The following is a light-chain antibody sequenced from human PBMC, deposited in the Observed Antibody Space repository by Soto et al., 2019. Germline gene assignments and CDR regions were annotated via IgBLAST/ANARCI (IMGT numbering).Light chain of an antibody. CDR2: GAS. CDR1: QSVSSS. CDR3: QQYGTSPFT. Sequence: EIVLTQSPATLSLSPGERATLSCRASQSVSSSLAWYQQKPGQAPRLLIYGASNRATGIPDRFSGSGSGTDFTLTISRLEPEDFAVYYCQQYGTSPFTFGPGTKVDIK. J-gene: IGKJ3*01. V-gene: IGKV3-20*01.